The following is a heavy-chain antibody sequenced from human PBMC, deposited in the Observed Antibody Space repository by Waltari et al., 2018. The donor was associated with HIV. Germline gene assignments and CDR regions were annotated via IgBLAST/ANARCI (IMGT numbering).Heavy chain of an antibody. V-gene: IGHV5-51*03. CDR3: TKGMYANQDYFDN. CDR2: IYPGDSDA. Sequence: EVQLVQSGAEVNKPGESLQLSCKGSGYSFATYWIGWVRQMPGKGLEWMGIIYPGDSDARYSPSFQGQVTISADKSIRTAYLQWSSLKASDTAMYYCTKGMYANQDYFDNWGQGTLVTVSS. CDR1: GYSFATYW. J-gene: IGHJ4*02. D-gene: IGHD2-8*01.